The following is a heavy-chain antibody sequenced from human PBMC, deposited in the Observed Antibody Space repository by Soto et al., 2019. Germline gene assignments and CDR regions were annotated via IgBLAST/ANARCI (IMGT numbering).Heavy chain of an antibody. CDR2: IYYSGST. Sequence: QVQLQESGPGLVKPSQTLSLTCTVSGGSISSGGYYWSWIRQHPGKGLEWIGYIYYSGSTYYNPSLKSRVTISVDTSTNQFSLKLSSVTAADTAVYYCARDRWADYSSGYYFDYWGQGTLVTVSS. J-gene: IGHJ4*02. V-gene: IGHV4-31*03. D-gene: IGHD6-19*01. CDR3: ARDRWADYSSGYYFDY. CDR1: GGSISSGGYY.